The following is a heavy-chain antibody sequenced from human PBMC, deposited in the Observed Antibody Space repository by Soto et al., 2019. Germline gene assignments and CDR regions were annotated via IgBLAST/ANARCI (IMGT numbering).Heavy chain of an antibody. CDR1: GFTFSSYG. Sequence: GGSLRLSCAASGFTFSSYGMHCVRQAPGKGLEWVAVISYDGSNKYYADSVKGRFTISRDNSKNTLYLQMNSLRAEDTAVYYCAKDKEWELLHPYYYYGMDVWGQGTTVTVSS. CDR2: ISYDGSNK. J-gene: IGHJ6*02. CDR3: AKDKEWELLHPYYYYGMDV. V-gene: IGHV3-30*18. D-gene: IGHD1-26*01.